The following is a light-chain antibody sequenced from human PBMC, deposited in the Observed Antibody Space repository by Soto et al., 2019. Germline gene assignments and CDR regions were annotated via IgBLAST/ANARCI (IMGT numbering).Light chain of an antibody. CDR3: QQYGSSLGVT. J-gene: IGKJ4*01. Sequence: EIVLTQSPGTLSLSPGERATLSCRASQSVSSSYLAWYQLKPGQAPRLLIYGASSRATGIPDRFSGSGSGTDFTLTISRLEPEDFAVYYCQQYGSSLGVTFGGGTKVDI. V-gene: IGKV3-20*01. CDR2: GAS. CDR1: QSVSSSY.